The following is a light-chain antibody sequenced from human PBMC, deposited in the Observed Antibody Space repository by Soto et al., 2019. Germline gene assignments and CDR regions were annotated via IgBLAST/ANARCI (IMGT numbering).Light chain of an antibody. CDR3: QQSYSTPYT. J-gene: IGKJ2*01. CDR2: AAS. CDR1: QSISSY. Sequence: DIQMTQSPSSLSASVGDRVTITCRASQSISSYLNWYQQKPGKAPKLLIYAASSLQSGVPSRFSGSGSGTDFTLTISSLPPEDFATYYCQQSYSTPYTFCQGTKLESK. V-gene: IGKV1-39*01.